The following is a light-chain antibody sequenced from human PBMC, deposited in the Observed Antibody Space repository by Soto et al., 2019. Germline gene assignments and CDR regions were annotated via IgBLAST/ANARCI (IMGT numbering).Light chain of an antibody. J-gene: IGKJ3*01. CDR3: LQKYFFPFT. Sequence: AIQMTQSPSSLSASVGDRVTITCRASQGIRNDVDWFQQKPGKAPKLLIYAASNLQRGVPARFSGSGSCTDFTLTISSLQPDDFATYYCLQKYFFPFTFVPGIKVDI. V-gene: IGKV1-6*01. CDR2: AAS. CDR1: QGIRND.